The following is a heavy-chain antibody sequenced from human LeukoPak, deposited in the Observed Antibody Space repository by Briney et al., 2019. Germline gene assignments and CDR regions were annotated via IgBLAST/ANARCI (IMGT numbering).Heavy chain of an antibody. CDR2: IRYDGSNK. CDR1: GFTFSSYG. Sequence: GGSLRLSCAASGFTFSSYGMHWVRQAPGKGLEWVAFIRYDGSNKYYADSVKGRFTISRDNAKNSLYLQMNSLRAEDTAVYYCARAEAYYDFWSGYYSISFFDYWGQGTLVTVSS. J-gene: IGHJ4*02. V-gene: IGHV3-30*02. D-gene: IGHD3-3*01. CDR3: ARAEAYYDFWSGYYSISFFDY.